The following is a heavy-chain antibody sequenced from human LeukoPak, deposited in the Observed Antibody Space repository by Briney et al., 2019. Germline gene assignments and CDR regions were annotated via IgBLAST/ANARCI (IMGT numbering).Heavy chain of an antibody. CDR2: INRSGGTT. CDR1: GSTFSSYG. J-gene: IGHJ3*01. CDR3: AKDRGPRVMFDAFDV. V-gene: IGHV3-23*01. Sequence: PGGSLRLSRAASGSTFSSYGMSWVRQAPGKGPEWVSAINRSGGTTYYADSVKGRFTISGDKSKNTLYLQMNSLRAEDTAVYYCAKDRGPRVMFDAFDVWGQGTMVTVSS. D-gene: IGHD3-10*01.